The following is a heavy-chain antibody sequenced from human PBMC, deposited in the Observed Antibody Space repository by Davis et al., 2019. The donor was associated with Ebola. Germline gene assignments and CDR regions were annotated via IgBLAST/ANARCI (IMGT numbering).Heavy chain of an antibody. CDR1: GYSFTSYW. V-gene: IGHV5-51*01. CDR3: ASLRRTITGMDDGFDI. J-gene: IGHJ3*02. Sequence: GESLKISCKGSGYSFTSYWIGCVRQMPGKGLDWMGIIYTGDSDTRYSPSFRGQVIISADKSMKTAFLQWSSLKASDSGMYYYASLRRTITGMDDGFDIWGEGTMVTVSS. CDR2: IYTGDSDT. D-gene: IGHD2-8*02.